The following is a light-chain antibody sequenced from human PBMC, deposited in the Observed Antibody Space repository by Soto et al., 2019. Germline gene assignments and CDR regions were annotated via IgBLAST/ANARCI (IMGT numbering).Light chain of an antibody. V-gene: IGKV3-11*01. CDR1: QSVTKY. CDR3: QQRYNWLT. J-gene: IGKJ5*01. Sequence: EIVFTQSPATLSLSPGERATLSCRASQSVTKYLAWYQQKPGQAPRLLIYDTSNRAPGIPARFSGSGSGTDFTLTINNLESEDSGIYYCQQRYNWLTFGGGTRLEIK. CDR2: DTS.